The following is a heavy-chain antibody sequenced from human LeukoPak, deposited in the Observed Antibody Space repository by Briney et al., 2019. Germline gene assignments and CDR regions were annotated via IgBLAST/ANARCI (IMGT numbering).Heavy chain of an antibody. CDR3: ARDYGDYVEWFDP. J-gene: IGHJ5*02. Sequence: PGGSLRLSCAASGFTFSYYYMSWIRQAPGKGLEWVSYISSSGSTIYYADSVKGRFTISRDNAKNSLYLQMNSLRAEDTAVYYCARDYGDYVEWFDPWGQGTLVTVSS. D-gene: IGHD4-17*01. CDR1: GFTFSYYY. CDR2: ISSSGSTI. V-gene: IGHV3-11*04.